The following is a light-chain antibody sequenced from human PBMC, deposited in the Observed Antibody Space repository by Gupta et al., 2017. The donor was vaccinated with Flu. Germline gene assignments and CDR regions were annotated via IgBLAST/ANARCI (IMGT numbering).Light chain of an antibody. Sequence: SPGPLSSSPGERAPLSCRASQSVSIYLAWYQQKPGQAPRLLISGASSRATGIPDRFSGSGSGTDFALTISRLEPEDFAVYFCQQYGTSPTFGQGTKLEIK. CDR1: QSVSIY. J-gene: IGKJ2*01. CDR3: QQYGTSPT. V-gene: IGKV3-20*01. CDR2: GAS.